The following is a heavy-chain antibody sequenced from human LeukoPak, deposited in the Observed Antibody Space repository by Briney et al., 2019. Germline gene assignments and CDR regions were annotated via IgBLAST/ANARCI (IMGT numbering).Heavy chain of an antibody. J-gene: IGHJ4*02. V-gene: IGHV4-59*01. Sequence: SETLSLTCTVSGGSISSYYWSWIRQPPGKGLEWIGYIYYSGSTNYNPSLKSRVTISVDTSKNQFSLKLSSVTAADTAVYYCARGSFRSSWDPLDYWGQGTLVTVSS. CDR2: IYYSGST. D-gene: IGHD6-13*01. CDR3: ARGSFRSSWDPLDY. CDR1: GGSISSYY.